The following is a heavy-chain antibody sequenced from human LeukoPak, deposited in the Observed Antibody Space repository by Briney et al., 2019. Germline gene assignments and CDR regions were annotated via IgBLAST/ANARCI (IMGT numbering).Heavy chain of an antibody. D-gene: IGHD3-22*01. CDR2: INHSGST. CDR1: GGSFSGYY. J-gene: IGHJ4*02. V-gene: IGHV4-34*01. Sequence: PSETLSLTCAVYGGSFSGYYWSWIRQPPGKGLEWIGEINHSGSTNYNPSLKSRVTISVDTSKNQFSLKLSSVTAADTAVYYCARGRTTRTYYYDSSGYYYALWGQGTLVTVSS. CDR3: ARGRTTRTYYYDSSGYYYAL.